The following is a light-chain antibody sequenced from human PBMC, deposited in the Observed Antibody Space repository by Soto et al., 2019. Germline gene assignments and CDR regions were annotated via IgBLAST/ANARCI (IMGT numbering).Light chain of an antibody. CDR1: SSDVGGYNY. CDR2: DVN. J-gene: IGLJ2*01. CDR3: SSYTSSIS. Sequence: QSALTQPASVSGSPGQSITISCTGTSSDVGGYNYVSWYQQHPGKAPKLMIYDVNTRPSGVSNRFSGSKSGNTASLTISGLQAVDEADYYCSSYTSSISFGGGTKLTVL. V-gene: IGLV2-14*01.